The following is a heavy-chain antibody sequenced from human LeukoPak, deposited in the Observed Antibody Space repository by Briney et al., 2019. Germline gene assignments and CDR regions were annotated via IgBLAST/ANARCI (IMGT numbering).Heavy chain of an antibody. D-gene: IGHD4-23*01. J-gene: IGHJ4*02. CDR3: ASLSLRWSDY. V-gene: IGHV3-48*04. Sequence: GGSLRLSCAASGFTFSSYSMNWVRQAPGKGLEWVSYISSSNTIYYADSVKGRFTISRDNAKNSLYLQMNSLRAEDTAVHYCASLSLRWSDYWGQGTLVTVSS. CDR1: GFTFSSYS. CDR2: ISSSNTI.